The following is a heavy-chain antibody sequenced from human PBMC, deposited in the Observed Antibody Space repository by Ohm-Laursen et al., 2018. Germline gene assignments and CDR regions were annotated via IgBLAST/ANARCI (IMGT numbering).Heavy chain of an antibody. J-gene: IGHJ4*02. CDR3: AKGFSTVTTFLDY. CDR1: GFTFSTYT. Sequence: SLRLSCSASGFTFSTYTMNWVRQAPGKGLEWVSYISSSSRTIYYADSVKGRFTISRDNAKNSLYLQMNSLGAEDTAVYYCAKGFSTVTTFLDYWGQGTLVTASS. D-gene: IGHD4-17*01. CDR2: ISSSSRTI. V-gene: IGHV3-48*01.